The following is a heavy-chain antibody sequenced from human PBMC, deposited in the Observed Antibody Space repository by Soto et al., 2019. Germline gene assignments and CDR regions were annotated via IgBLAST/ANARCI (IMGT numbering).Heavy chain of an antibody. J-gene: IGHJ6*02. CDR3: ARGVAVADPYYYYGMDV. V-gene: IGHV1-2*02. CDR2: INPNSGGT. Sequence: ASVKVSCKASGYTFTGYYMHCVRQAPGQGLEWMGWINPNSGGTNYAQKFRGRVTMTRDTSISTAYMELSRLRSDDTAVYYCARGVAVADPYYYYGMDVWGQGTTVTVSS. CDR1: GYTFTGYY. D-gene: IGHD6-19*01.